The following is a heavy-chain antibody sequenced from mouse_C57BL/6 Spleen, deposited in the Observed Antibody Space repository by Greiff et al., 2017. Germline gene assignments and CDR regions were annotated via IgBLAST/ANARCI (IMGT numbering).Heavy chain of an antibody. V-gene: IGHV1-69*01. J-gene: IGHJ2*01. Sequence: VQLQQPGAELVMPGASVKLSCKASGYTFTSYWMHWVKQRPGQGLEWIGEIDPSDSYTNYNQKFKGKSTLTVDKTSCTAYMQLSSLTSADSAVDYCARCDSNFYYFDYWGQGTTLTVSS. CDR3: ARCDSNFYYFDY. CDR2: IDPSDSYT. CDR1: GYTFTSYW. D-gene: IGHD2-5*01.